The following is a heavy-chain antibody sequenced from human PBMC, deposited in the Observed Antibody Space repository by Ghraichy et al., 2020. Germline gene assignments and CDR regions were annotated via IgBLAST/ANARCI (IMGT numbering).Heavy chain of an antibody. V-gene: IGHV3-33*01. Sequence: GGSLRLSCVTSGFIFSNYGMHWLRQAPGKGLEWVAVIWYDGNKKYYAESVKGRFTISRDNSKNTLYLQMNSLRAEDTAVYYCAREKVTGYSSGWDNPSLDYWGQGTLVTVFS. CDR3: AREKVTGYSSGWDNPSLDY. D-gene: IGHD6-19*01. CDR1: GFIFSNYG. CDR2: IWYDGNKK. J-gene: IGHJ4*02.